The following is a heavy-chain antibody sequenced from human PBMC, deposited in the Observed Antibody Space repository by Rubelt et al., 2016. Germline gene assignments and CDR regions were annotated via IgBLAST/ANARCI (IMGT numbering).Heavy chain of an antibody. V-gene: IGHV4-34*01. CDR3: ARGELKVVAHDAFDI. J-gene: IGHJ3*02. D-gene: IGHD3-22*01. Sequence: QVQLQQWGAGLLKPSETLSLTCAVYGGSFSGYYWSWIRQPPGKGLEWIGEINHSGSTNYNPSLKSRVTISVDTSKNQFSLKLSSVTAADTAVYYCARGELKVVAHDAFDIWGQGTMVTVSS. CDR1: GGSFSGYY. CDR2: INHSGST.